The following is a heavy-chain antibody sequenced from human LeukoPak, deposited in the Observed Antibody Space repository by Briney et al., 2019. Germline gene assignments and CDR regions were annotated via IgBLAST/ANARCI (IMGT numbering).Heavy chain of an antibody. J-gene: IGHJ6*03. V-gene: IGHV3-23*01. D-gene: IGHD6-13*01. CDR3: ARYPPLSSPYYYYYYYMDV. CDR1: GFTFSSYA. CDR2: ISGSGGST. Sequence: GGFLRLSCAASGFTFSSYAMSWVRQAPGKGLEWVSEISGSGGSTYYADSVKGRLTISRDNAKNTLYLQMNSLRAEDTAVYYCARYPPLSSPYYYYYYYMDVWGKGTTVTVSS.